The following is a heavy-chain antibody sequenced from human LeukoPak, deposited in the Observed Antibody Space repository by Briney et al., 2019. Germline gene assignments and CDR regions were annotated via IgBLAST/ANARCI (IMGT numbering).Heavy chain of an antibody. D-gene: IGHD1-26*01. CDR3: ANWVGATLDV. CDR1: GFTFSSYG. CDR2: ISYDGSNK. J-gene: IGHJ6*02. Sequence: GGSLRLSCAASGFTFSSYGMHWVRQAPGKGLEWVAVISYDGSNKYYADSVKGRFTISRDNSKNTLYLQMNSLRAEDTAVYSCANWVGATLDVWGQGTTVTVSS. V-gene: IGHV3-30*18.